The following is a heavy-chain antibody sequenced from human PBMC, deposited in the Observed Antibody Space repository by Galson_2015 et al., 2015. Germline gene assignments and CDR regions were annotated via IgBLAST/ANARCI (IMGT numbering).Heavy chain of an antibody. CDR2: ISSSGSTI. Sequence: SLRLSCAASGFTFSDYYMSWIRQAPGKGLEWVSYISSSGSTIYYADSVKGRFTISRDNAKNSLYLQMNSLRAEDTAVYYCARDRYCSSTSCYAFYYYGMDVWGQGTTVTVSS. V-gene: IGHV3-11*01. D-gene: IGHD2-2*01. J-gene: IGHJ6*02. CDR1: GFTFSDYY. CDR3: ARDRYCSSTSCYAFYYYGMDV.